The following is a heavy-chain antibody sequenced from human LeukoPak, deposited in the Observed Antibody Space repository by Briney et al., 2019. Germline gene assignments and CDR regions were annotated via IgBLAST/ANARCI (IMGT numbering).Heavy chain of an antibody. Sequence: PSETLSLTCTVSGGSISSYYWSWIRQPPGKGLECIGYIHYSGSTNYNPSLKSRVTISVDTSKNQFSLKLSSVTAADTAVYYCARVLRYSSSWVNWFDPWGQGTLVTVSS. CDR2: IHYSGST. J-gene: IGHJ5*02. CDR1: GGSISSYY. CDR3: ARVLRYSSSWVNWFDP. V-gene: IGHV4-59*01. D-gene: IGHD6-13*01.